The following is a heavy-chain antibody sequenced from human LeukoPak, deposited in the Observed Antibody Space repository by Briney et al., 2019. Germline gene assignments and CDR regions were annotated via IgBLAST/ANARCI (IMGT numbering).Heavy chain of an antibody. CDR2: ISYSGST. CDR3: ARVKAESPPES. V-gene: IGHV4-59*01. Sequence: KPSETLSLTCTVSGDSISSSYWSWIRQPPGKGLEWIGYISYSGSTSSNPSLRSRVTISVDTSKNQFSLRLTSVTAADTAVYYCARVKAESPPESWGQGTLVTVSS. J-gene: IGHJ4*02. D-gene: IGHD1-14*01. CDR1: GDSISSSY.